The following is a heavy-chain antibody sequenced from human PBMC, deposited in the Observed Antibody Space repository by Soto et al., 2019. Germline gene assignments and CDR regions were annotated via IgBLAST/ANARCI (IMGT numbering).Heavy chain of an antibody. CDR1: GYTFTSYG. V-gene: IGHV1-18*01. J-gene: IGHJ3*02. Sequence: ASVKVSCKASGYTFTSYGISWVRQAPVQGHERMGWISAYNGNTNYAQKLQGRVTMTTDTSTSTAYKELRRLRSDAKAVYNPASSRGFVAFDIWGQGTMVTVSS. CDR2: ISAYNGNT. CDR3: ASSRGFVAFDI. D-gene: IGHD2-21*01.